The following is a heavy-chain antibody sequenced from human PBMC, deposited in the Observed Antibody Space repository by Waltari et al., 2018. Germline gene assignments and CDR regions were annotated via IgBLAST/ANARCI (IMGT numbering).Heavy chain of an antibody. J-gene: IGHJ3*02. V-gene: IGHV3-23*04. D-gene: IGHD3-10*02. CDR3: ARTRPTSDVQGVIIIHDAFDI. CDR1: GFTFSSYA. Sequence: EVQLVESGGGLVQPGGSLRLSCAASGFTFSSYAMSWVRQAPGKGLEWVSAIRGSGGSKYYADSGKGRFTISRDNSKNTLYLKMNSLRAEDTAVYYCARTRPTSDVQGVIIIHDAFDIWGQGTMVTVSS. CDR2: IRGSGGSK.